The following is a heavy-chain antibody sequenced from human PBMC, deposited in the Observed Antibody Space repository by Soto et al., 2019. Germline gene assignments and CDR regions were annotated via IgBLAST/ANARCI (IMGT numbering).Heavy chain of an antibody. CDR2: INNSGST. CDR1: GGSFRGYH. J-gene: IGHJ4*02. Sequence: QVQLQQWGAGLLKPSETLSLTCAVHGGSFRGYHWTWIRQPPGKGLEWIGEINNSGSTNDNPSLKSRVTISRDTSKNQFSLSLSSVTAADTAIYYCARGGHTSGWFRFWGQGILVTVSS. V-gene: IGHV4-34*01. D-gene: IGHD6-19*01. CDR3: ARGGHTSGWFRF.